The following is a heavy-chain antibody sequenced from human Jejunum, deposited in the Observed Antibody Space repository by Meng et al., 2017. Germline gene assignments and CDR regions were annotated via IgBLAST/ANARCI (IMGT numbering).Heavy chain of an antibody. CDR1: GFNFNDTW. D-gene: IGHD1-1*01. CDR3: TNDRLNH. V-gene: IGHV3-74*02. J-gene: IGHJ1*01. Sequence: EVQLVGFGGGLAQTGGSLRLCCAGSGFNFNDTWMHWVRQGPGKGLVWVSRINPDGSNQTYADSVKGRFTISRDNAKNTVYLQMNSLRAEDTAVYYCTNDRLNHWGQGALVTVSS. CDR2: INPDGSNQ.